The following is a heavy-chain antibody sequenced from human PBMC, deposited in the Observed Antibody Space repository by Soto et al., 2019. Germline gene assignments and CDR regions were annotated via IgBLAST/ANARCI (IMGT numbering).Heavy chain of an antibody. Sequence: QVQLQESGPGLVKPSETLSLSCNVSGGSISSDDFFWSWVRQHPARGLEWIGYIYHSGTTYYNPSLQSRLTISADTAMNQFPLKLRSVTAADTAVYFCARDEDHGSGLSRGMDVWGQGTAVTVS. CDR2: IYHSGTT. D-gene: IGHD3-10*01. CDR3: ARDEDHGSGLSRGMDV. V-gene: IGHV4-31*03. J-gene: IGHJ6*02. CDR1: GGSISSDDFF.